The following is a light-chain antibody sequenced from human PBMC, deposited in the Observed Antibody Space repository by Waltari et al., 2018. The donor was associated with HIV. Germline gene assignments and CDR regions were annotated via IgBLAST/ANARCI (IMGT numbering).Light chain of an antibody. CDR3: QQFDNSPPGFT. CDR1: QSVSSSY. Sequence: EIVLTQSPGTLSLSPGERATIPCRASQSVSSSYLAWYQQKPGQAPRLLIYGASSRATGIPDRFSGSGSGTDFTLTISRLEPEDFAVYYCQQFDNSPPGFTFGPGTKVDIK. J-gene: IGKJ3*01. CDR2: GAS. V-gene: IGKV3-20*01.